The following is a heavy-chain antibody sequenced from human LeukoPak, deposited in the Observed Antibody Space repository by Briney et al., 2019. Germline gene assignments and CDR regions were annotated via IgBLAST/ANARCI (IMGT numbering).Heavy chain of an antibody. J-gene: IGHJ4*02. CDR1: GFTFSSYW. V-gene: IGHV3-7*04. CDR2: IKQDGSKK. Sequence: GGSLRLSCAASGFTFSSYWMHWVRQAPGKGLEWVANIKQDGSKKSYVDSVKGRFTISRDNAKNSLYLQMNSLRAEDTAIYYCTRVGYIDEGIDYWGQGTLITVSS. CDR3: TRVGYIDEGIDY. D-gene: IGHD5-24*01.